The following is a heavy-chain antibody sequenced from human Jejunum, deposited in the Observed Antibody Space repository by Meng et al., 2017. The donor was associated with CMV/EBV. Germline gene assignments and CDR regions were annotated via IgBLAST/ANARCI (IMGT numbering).Heavy chain of an antibody. CDR2: ISDSGDTI. CDR3: AREGGNTRFDY. Sequence: CAASGFFFSAYYMTWVRQAPGKGLEWISYISDSGDTIYYADSVKGRFTISRDNTKNSVFLQMNSLRAEDTAVYYCAREGGNTRFDYWGQGTLVTVSS. V-gene: IGHV3-11*01. D-gene: IGHD3-16*01. J-gene: IGHJ4*02. CDR1: GFFFSAYY.